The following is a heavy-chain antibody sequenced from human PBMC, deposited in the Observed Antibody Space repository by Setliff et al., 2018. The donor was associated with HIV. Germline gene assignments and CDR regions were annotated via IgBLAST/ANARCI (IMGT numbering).Heavy chain of an antibody. CDR1: GYSMSSGYY. J-gene: IGHJ4*02. V-gene: IGHV4-38-2*01. CDR3: VTVKRFADYVDS. D-gene: IGHD3-10*01. CDR2: VYHTGST. Sequence: SETLSLTCGVSGYSMSSGYYRGWIRQPPGKGLEWIGNVYHTGSTYYNPSLKSRVTISLDTSKNHFSLELNFVTAADTAMYYCVTVKRFADYVDSWGQGTLVTVSS.